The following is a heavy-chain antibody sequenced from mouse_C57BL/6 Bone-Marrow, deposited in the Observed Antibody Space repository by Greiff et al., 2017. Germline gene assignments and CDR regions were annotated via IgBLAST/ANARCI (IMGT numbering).Heavy chain of an antibody. CDR1: GYTFTDYN. CDR2: INPNNGGT. V-gene: IGHV1-18*01. D-gene: IGHD1-1*01. Sequence: EVQVVESGPELVKPGASVKIPCKASGYTFTDYNMDWVKQSHGKSLEWIGDINPNNGGTIYNQKFKGKATLTVDKSSSTAYMELRSLTSEDTAVYYCARSGDLLPLVFDVWGTGTTVTVSS. J-gene: IGHJ1*03. CDR3: ARSGDLLPLVFDV.